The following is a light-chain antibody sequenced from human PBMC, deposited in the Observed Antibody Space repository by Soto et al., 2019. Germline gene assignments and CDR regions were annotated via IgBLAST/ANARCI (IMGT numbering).Light chain of an antibody. CDR2: DAS. V-gene: IGKV3-11*01. CDR3: QQRSNWIT. CDR1: QSVSSY. Sequence: IVFTQSPATLSLSPGERATLSCRASQSVSSYLAWYQQKPGRAPRLLIYDASNRATGIPARFSGSGSGTDFTLTISSLEPEDFAVYYCQQRSNWITFGQGARLEIK. J-gene: IGKJ5*01.